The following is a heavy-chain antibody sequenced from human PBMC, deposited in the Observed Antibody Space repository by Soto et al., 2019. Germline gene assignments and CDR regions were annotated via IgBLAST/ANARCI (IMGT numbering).Heavy chain of an antibody. D-gene: IGHD3-22*01. CDR3: ARTYYYDSSRYGNLDY. Sequence: SETLSLTCTVSGGSISSYYWSWIRQPPGKGLEWIGYIYYSGSTNYNPSLKSRVTISVDTSKNQFSLKLSSVTAADTAVYYCARTYYYDSSRYGNLDYWGQGTLVTVSS. CDR2: IYYSGST. J-gene: IGHJ4*02. CDR1: GGSISSYY. V-gene: IGHV4-59*01.